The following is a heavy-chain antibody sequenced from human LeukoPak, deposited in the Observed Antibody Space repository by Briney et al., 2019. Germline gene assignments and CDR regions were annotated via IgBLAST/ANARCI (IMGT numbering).Heavy chain of an antibody. CDR2: IRSSGSTI. V-gene: IGHV3-11*01. D-gene: IGHD3-3*01. Sequence: GGSLRLSCAASGFTFSDYYMSWIRQAPGKGLEWVSYIRSSGSTIYYADPVKGRFTISRDNAKNSLYLQMNSLRAEDTAVYYCASFKAHCDFWSGYPTDYWGQGTLVTVSS. J-gene: IGHJ4*02. CDR3: ASFKAHCDFWSGYPTDY. CDR1: GFTFSDYY.